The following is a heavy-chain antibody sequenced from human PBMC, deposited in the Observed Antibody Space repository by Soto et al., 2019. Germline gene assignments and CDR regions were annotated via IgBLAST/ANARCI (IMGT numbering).Heavy chain of an antibody. Sequence: VQLLESGGGLVQPGGSLRLSCAASGFTFSNYAMGWVRQAPGKGLEWVSAISGSVGSTYYADSVKGRFTISRDNSNNTLYLQMNSLRAEDTAVYYCAKDRTIAARNFDYWGQGTLVTVSS. D-gene: IGHD6-6*01. V-gene: IGHV3-23*01. CDR1: GFTFSNYA. CDR3: AKDRTIAARNFDY. CDR2: ISGSVGST. J-gene: IGHJ4*02.